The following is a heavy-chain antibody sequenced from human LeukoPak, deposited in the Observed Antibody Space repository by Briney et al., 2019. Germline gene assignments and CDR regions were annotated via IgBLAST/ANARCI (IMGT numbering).Heavy chain of an antibody. Sequence: PSETLSLTCTVSGGSISSSSYYWGWIRQPPGKGLEWIGSIYYSGSTYYNPSLKSRVTISVDTSKNQFSLKLSSVTAADTAVYYCARHPLKRFPIVVVTATFDYWGQGTLVTVSS. CDR2: IYYSGST. CDR3: ARHPLKRFPIVVVTATFDY. CDR1: GGSISSSSYY. J-gene: IGHJ4*02. D-gene: IGHD2-21*02. V-gene: IGHV4-39*01.